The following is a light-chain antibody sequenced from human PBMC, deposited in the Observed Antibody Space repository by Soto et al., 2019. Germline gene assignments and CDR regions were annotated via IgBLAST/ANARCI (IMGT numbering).Light chain of an antibody. V-gene: IGLV2-14*03. CDR1: SSDVGDYNY. CDR2: DVS. Sequence: QSVLTQPASVSGSPGQSITISCTGTSSDVGDYNYVSWYQHHPGKAPKLMIYDVSNRPSGVSNRFSGSKSGNTASLTISGLQDEDEDDDYCSSYTSSSTLYVFGTGTKLTVL. J-gene: IGLJ1*01. CDR3: SSYTSSSTLYV.